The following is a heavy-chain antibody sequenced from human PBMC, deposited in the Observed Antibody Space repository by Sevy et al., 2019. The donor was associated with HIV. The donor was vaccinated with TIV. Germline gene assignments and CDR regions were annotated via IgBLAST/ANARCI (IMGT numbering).Heavy chain of an antibody. CDR2: ISFSSNYI. CDR3: ARDPATTILDGMDV. D-gene: IGHD1-26*01. J-gene: IGHJ6*02. V-gene: IGHV3-21*01. Sequence: GGSLRLSCAASGFTFSTFSMNWVRQAPGKGLEWVSFISFSSNYIYYADSVQGRFTISRDNAKNSLYLQMNSLRAEDTAVYYCARDPATTILDGMDVWGQGTTVTVSS. CDR1: GFTFSTFS.